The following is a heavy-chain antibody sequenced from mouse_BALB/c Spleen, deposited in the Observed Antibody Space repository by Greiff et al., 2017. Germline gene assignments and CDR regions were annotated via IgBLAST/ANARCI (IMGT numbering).Heavy chain of an antibody. CDR2: IWGDGST. CDR3: ARGHDGYYRWFAY. Sequence: QLKQSGPGLVAPSQSLSITCTVSGFSLTGYGVNWVRQPPGKGLEWLGMIWGDGSTDYNSALKSRLSISKDNSKSQVFLKMNSLQTDDTARYYCARGHDGYYRWFAYWGQGTLVTVSA. J-gene: IGHJ3*01. V-gene: IGHV2-6-7*01. D-gene: IGHD2-3*01. CDR1: GFSLTGYG.